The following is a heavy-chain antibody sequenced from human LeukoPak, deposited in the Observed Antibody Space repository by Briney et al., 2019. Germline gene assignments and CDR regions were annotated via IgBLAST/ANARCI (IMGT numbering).Heavy chain of an antibody. V-gene: IGHV4-39*01. CDR1: GGSISSSSYY. Sequence: SETLSLTCTVSGGSISSSSYYWGWIRQPPGKGLEWIGSIYYSGSTYYNPSLKSRVTISVDTSKNQFSLKLSSVTDADTAVYYCARHVITMVRGIYFDYWGQGTLVTVSS. CDR3: ARHVITMVRGIYFDY. J-gene: IGHJ4*02. D-gene: IGHD3-10*01. CDR2: IYYSGST.